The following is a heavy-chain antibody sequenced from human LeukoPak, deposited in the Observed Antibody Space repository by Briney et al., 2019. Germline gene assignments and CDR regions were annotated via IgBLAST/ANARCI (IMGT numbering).Heavy chain of an antibody. CDR1: GGSFSGYY. D-gene: IGHD3-10*01. J-gene: IGHJ4*02. Sequence: SGTLSLTCAVYGGSFSGYYWSWIRQPPGKWLEWIGEINHSGSTNYNPSLKSRVTISVDTSKNQFSLKLSSVTAADTDVYYCARGITMVRGEEDFDYWGQGTLVTVSS. CDR3: ARGITMVRGEEDFDY. CDR2: INHSGST. V-gene: IGHV4-34*01.